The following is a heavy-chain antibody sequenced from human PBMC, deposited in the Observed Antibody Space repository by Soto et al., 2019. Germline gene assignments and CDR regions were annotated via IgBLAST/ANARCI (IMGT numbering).Heavy chain of an antibody. CDR1: GGTFSSYT. Sequence: KVSCKASGGTFSSYTISWVRQAPGQGLEWMGRIIPILGIANYAQKFQGRVTITADKSTSTAYMELSSLRSEDTAVYYCARGGLDDYGDYGAFDIWGQGTMVTVSS. V-gene: IGHV1-69*02. D-gene: IGHD4-17*01. J-gene: IGHJ3*02. CDR2: IIPILGIA. CDR3: ARGGLDDYGDYGAFDI.